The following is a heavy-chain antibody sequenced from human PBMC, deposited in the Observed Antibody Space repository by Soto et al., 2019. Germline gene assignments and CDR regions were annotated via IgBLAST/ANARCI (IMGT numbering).Heavy chain of an antibody. CDR3: ARVEYSYDHWSGYYSALLDF. CDR2: IYYSGST. J-gene: IGHJ6*02. V-gene: IGHV4-59*01. D-gene: IGHD3-3*01. Sequence: ASETLSLTCTVSGGSISSYYWSWIRQPPGKGLEWIGYIYYSGSTNYNPSLNSRVTISVDTSKNQFSLKLSSVTAADTAVYYCARVEYSYDHWSGYYSALLDFWGQGTTVTVSS. CDR1: GGSISSYY.